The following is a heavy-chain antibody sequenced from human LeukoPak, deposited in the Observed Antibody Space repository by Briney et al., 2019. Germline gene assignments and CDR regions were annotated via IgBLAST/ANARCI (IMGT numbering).Heavy chain of an antibody. CDR2: ISDSGRSS. CDR1: GFTFSDYA. D-gene: IGHD3-16*02. J-gene: IGHJ4*02. V-gene: IGHV3-23*01. CDR3: ARHDSFIPF. Sequence: QPGGSLRLSCVASGFTFSDYAMSWVRQAPGKGLEWVSGISDSGRSSYYTDSVKGRCTISRDNSKNTVPLQINNLRTEDTAVYFCARHDSFIPFWGQGTLVTVTS.